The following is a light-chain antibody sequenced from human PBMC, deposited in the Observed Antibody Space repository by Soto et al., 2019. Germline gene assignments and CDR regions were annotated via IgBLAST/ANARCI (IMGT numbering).Light chain of an antibody. CDR2: TAS. CDR1: QTISRF. J-gene: IGKJ5*01. CDR3: QQSFDAPIT. V-gene: IGKV1-39*01. Sequence: DIQVTQSPSSLSASVGDRVTITCRASQTISRFVNWYQQKPGKAPKVLISTASTLQSGVPSRFSGSGSGTDFTLTICTLQPEDFATYYCQQSFDAPITFGQGTRLEIK.